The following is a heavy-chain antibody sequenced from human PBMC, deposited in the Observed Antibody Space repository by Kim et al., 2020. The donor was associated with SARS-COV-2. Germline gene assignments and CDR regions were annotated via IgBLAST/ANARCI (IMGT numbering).Heavy chain of an antibody. J-gene: IGHJ5*02. V-gene: IGHV4-59*13. CDR1: GAPMDYYF. D-gene: IGHD3-3*01. Sequence: SETLSLTCSVSGAPMDYYFWSWVRQPPGKGLEWLGYVYYSGKTDYNPSLKSRLTISIDTSKSQFSLRLDSVTTADTAVYYCARDNTIFGVVKAFDPWGQGALVIVSS. CDR2: VYYSGKT. CDR3: ARDNTIFGVVKAFDP.